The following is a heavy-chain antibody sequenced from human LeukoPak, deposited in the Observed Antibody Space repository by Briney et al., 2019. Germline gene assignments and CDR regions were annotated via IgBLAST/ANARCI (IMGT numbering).Heavy chain of an antibody. J-gene: IGHJ5*02. CDR3: ARDPTRIMGALNWFDP. CDR2: ISAYNGNT. V-gene: IGHV1-18*01. D-gene: IGHD1-26*01. Sequence: ASVKVSCKASGYTFTSYGISWVRQAPGQGLEWMGWISAYNGNTNYAQKLQGRVTMTTDTSTSTAYMELRSLRSDDTAVYYCARDPTRIMGALNWFDPWGQGTLVTVSS. CDR1: GYTFTSYG.